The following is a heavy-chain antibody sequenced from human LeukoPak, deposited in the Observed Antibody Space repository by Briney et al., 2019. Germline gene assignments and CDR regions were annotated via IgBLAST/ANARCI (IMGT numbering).Heavy chain of an antibody. CDR1: GYTFTNYY. V-gene: IGHV1-2*06. CDR2: IKPNSGDT. J-gene: IGHJ4*02. D-gene: IGHD4-17*01. Sequence: GASVKVSRKASGYTFTNYYIHWVRQAPGQGLEWMGRIKPNSGDTDYAQKFQGRVTMTRDTSISTAYMELSRLKFDDTAVYYCARDRDYGDYLGDYWGQGILVTVTS. CDR3: ARDRDYGDYLGDY.